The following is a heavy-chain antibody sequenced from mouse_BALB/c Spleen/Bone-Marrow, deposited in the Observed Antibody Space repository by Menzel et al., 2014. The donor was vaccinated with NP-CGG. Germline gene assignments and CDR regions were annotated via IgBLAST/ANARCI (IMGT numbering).Heavy chain of an antibody. CDR3: ARRNGNFRYYAMDY. Sequence: VQLQQSGPGLVRPSQSLSITCTVSGFSLTTYDVVWVRQSPGEGLEWLGVIWSGGSTDYNAAFISRLSINKDNSKSQVFFKMNNLQAYDTAIYYCARRNGNFRYYAMDYWGQGTSVTVSS. D-gene: IGHD2-1*01. J-gene: IGHJ4*01. CDR1: GFSLTTYD. V-gene: IGHV2-2*01. CDR2: IWSGGST.